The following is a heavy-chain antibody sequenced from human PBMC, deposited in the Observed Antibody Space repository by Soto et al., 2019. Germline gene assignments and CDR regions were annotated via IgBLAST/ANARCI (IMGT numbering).Heavy chain of an antibody. CDR1: GGSISSYY. D-gene: IGHD3-22*01. J-gene: IGHJ4*02. V-gene: IGHV4-59*01. Sequence: PSETLSLTCTVSGGSISSYYWSWIRQPPGKGLEWIGYIYYSGSTNYNPSLKSRVTISVDTSKNQLSLKLSSVTAADTAVYYCARVGGPYYYDSSGYYLDYWGQGTLVTVSS. CDR2: IYYSGST. CDR3: ARVGGPYYYDSSGYYLDY.